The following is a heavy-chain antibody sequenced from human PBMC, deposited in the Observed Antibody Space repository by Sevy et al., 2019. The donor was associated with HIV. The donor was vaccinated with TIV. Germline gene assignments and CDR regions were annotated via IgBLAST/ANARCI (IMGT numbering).Heavy chain of an antibody. D-gene: IGHD2-21*02. J-gene: IGHJ4*02. CDR2: ISGSGGST. V-gene: IGHV3-23*01. CDR1: GFTFSSYA. Sequence: GGSLRLSCAASGFTFSSYAMSWVRQAPGKGLEWVSAISGSGGSTYYADSVKGRFTISRDNFKNTLYLQMNSLRAEDTAVYYCAKGTPSAYCGGDCYHTDSEFDYWGQGTLVTVSS. CDR3: AKGTPSAYCGGDCYHTDSEFDY.